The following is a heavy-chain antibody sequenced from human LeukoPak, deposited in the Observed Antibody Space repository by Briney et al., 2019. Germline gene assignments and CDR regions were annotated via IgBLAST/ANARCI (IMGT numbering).Heavy chain of an antibody. Sequence: ASVKVSCKASPYTFSNYGFNWVRQAPGQGLEWMGWISAYNGNTKYAQNLQGRFTMTTDTSTSTAYMELRSLTSDDTAVYYCARDLDGSGSYYTDYWGQGTLVTVSS. J-gene: IGHJ4*02. D-gene: IGHD3-10*01. CDR2: ISAYNGNT. CDR3: ARDLDGSGSYYTDY. V-gene: IGHV1-18*01. CDR1: PYTFSNYG.